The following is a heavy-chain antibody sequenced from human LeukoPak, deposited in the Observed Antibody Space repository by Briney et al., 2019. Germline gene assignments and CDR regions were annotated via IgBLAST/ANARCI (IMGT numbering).Heavy chain of an antibody. CDR3: ARGQPPSYYDMDV. Sequence: GRSLRLSCAASGFTFSSYGMHWVRQAPGKGLEWVAVIWSDGSSKHYADSVKGRFTISRDNSKNTLYLQMSSLRGEDTALYYCARGQPPSYYDMDVWGQGTTVTVSS. J-gene: IGHJ6*02. V-gene: IGHV3-33*01. D-gene: IGHD6-13*01. CDR1: GFTFSSYG. CDR2: IWSDGSSK.